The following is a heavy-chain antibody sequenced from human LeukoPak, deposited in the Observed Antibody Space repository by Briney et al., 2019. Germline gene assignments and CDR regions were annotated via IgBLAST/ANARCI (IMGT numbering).Heavy chain of an antibody. D-gene: IGHD2-2*01. V-gene: IGHV1-18*01. CDR3: ARDLTSIVVVPAALDAFDI. CDR2: ISAYNGNT. J-gene: IGHJ3*02. Sequence: ASVKVSCKASGYTFTSYGISWVRQAPGQGLEWMGWISAYNGNTNYAQKLQGRVTMTTDTSTSTAYMELRSLRSDDTAVYYCARDLTSIVVVPAALDAFDIWGQGTMVTVSS. CDR1: GYTFTSYG.